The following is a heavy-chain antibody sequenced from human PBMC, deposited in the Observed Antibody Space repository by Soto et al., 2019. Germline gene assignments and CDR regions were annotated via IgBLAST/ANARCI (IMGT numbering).Heavy chain of an antibody. CDR1: GYTFTGYY. J-gene: IGHJ6*02. V-gene: IGHV1-2*02. Sequence: GASVKVSCKASGYTFTGYYMHWVRQAPGQGREGMGWINPNSGSTNYAQKSQGRATLTRDTSISTAYMELRRLRSDATAVYYCARVRYSSSWYPVGYYYYGMDVWGPGTTVTVSS. D-gene: IGHD6-13*01. CDR2: INPNSGST. CDR3: ARVRYSSSWYPVGYYYYGMDV.